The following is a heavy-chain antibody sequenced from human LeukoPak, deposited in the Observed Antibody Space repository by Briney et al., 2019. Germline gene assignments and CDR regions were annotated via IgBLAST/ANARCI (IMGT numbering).Heavy chain of an antibody. CDR2: IGGSGGST. J-gene: IGHJ3*02. CDR3: ALGLRYCSSTSCYPYAFDI. V-gene: IGHV3-23*01. D-gene: IGHD2-2*01. CDR1: GFTFSSYA. Sequence: GGSLRLSCAASGFTFSSYAMSWVRQAPGKGLEWVSGIGGSGGSTYYADSVKGRFTISRDNSKNTLYVQMNSLRAAGTAVYYCALGLRYCSSTSCYPYAFDIWGQGTMVTVSS.